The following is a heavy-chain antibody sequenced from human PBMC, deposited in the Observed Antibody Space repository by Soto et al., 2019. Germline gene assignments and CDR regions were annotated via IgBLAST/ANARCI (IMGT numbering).Heavy chain of an antibody. Sequence: QVQLAESGGGVVQPGRSLRLSCVASGFTFRSYGMHWVRQAPGKGLEWVAVVSYSGNDKKFADSVKGRFTISRDNSKDTLYLQMNSLRAEDTAIYYCAKDGDEAAAGYYFDYWGQGTLVTVSS. J-gene: IGHJ4*02. CDR1: GFTFRSYG. CDR2: VSYSGNDK. CDR3: AKDGDEAAAGYYFDY. V-gene: IGHV3-30*18. D-gene: IGHD6-13*01.